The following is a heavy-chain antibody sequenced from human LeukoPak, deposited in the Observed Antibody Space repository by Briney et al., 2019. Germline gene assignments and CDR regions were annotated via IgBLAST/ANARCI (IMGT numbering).Heavy chain of an antibody. J-gene: IGHJ6*03. D-gene: IGHD2-15*01. CDR2: INHSGST. V-gene: IGHV4-34*01. CDR3: ARTLYCRGGSCSQYYYYYMDV. CDR1: GGSFSGYY. Sequence: SETLSLTCAVYGGSFSGYYWSWIRQPPGKGLEWIGEINHSGSTNYNPSLKSRVTISVDTSKNQFSLKLSSVTAADTAVYYCARTLYCRGGSCSQYYYYYMDVGAKGPTVTIP.